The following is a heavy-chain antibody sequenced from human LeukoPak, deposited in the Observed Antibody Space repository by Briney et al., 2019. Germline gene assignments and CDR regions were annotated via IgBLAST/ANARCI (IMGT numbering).Heavy chain of an antibody. D-gene: IGHD6-13*01. CDR1: GGTFSSYA. Sequence: SVKVSRKASGGTFSSYAISWVRQAPGQGLEWMGGIIPIFGTANYAQKFQGRVTITADKSTSTAYMELSSLRSEDTAVYYCARSEGYSSSWPYDWGRGTPVTVSS. CDR2: IIPIFGTA. J-gene: IGHJ4*02. CDR3: ARSEGYSSSWPYD. V-gene: IGHV1-69*06.